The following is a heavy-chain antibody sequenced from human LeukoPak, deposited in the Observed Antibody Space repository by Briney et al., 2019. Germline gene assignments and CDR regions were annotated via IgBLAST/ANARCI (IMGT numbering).Heavy chain of an antibody. Sequence: PGGSLRLSCAASGFTFSSNYMSWVRQAPGKGLEGVSVIYSGGSTYYSDSVKGGFTISKHNSKHTLYLQMNSLRAEDTAVYYCARQQPQVTYYYYYMDLWGKGTTVTVSS. D-gene: IGHD4-11*01. CDR2: IYSGGST. V-gene: IGHV3-66*04. CDR1: GFTFSSNY. CDR3: ARQQPQVTYYYYYMDL. J-gene: IGHJ6*03.